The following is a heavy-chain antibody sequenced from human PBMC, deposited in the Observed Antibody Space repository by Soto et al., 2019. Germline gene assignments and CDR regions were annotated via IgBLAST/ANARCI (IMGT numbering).Heavy chain of an antibody. Sequence: ASVKVSCKASGYTFTSYGIIWVRQAPGQGLEWMGWISGYNGYTRYAKKLQGRVTMTTDTSTSTAYMELRSLRSDDTAVYYCAREVLVPAARGPRDYDMGVWGQGTTVTVSS. D-gene: IGHD2-2*01. CDR3: AREVLVPAARGPRDYDMGV. V-gene: IGHV1-18*01. CDR1: GYTFTSYG. CDR2: ISGYNGYT. J-gene: IGHJ6*02.